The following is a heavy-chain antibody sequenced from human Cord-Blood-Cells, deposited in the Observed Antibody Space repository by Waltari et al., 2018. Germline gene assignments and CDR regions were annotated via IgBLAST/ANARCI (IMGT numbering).Heavy chain of an antibody. CDR1: GFTFSPCW. V-gene: IGHV3-74*01. CDR3: ASPGEAGGYWYFDL. CDR2: IKSDGSST. Sequence: EVQLVESGGGLVQPGGSVRLPCAASGFTFSPCWLHWVRQAPGKGLVWVSRIKSDGSSTSYAGSVKDRFTISRDNAKNTLYLQMNSLRAEDTAVYYCASPGEAGGYWYFDLWGRDTLVTVSS. J-gene: IGHJ2*01. D-gene: IGHD3-16*01.